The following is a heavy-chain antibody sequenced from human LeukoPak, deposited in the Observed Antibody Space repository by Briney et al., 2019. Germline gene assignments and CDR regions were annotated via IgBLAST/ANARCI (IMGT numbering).Heavy chain of an antibody. CDR2: ISTSSSYI. CDR1: GFTFSSYS. V-gene: IGHV3-21*01. D-gene: IGHD1-7*01. Sequence: PGGSLRLSCSGSGFTFSSYSMNWVRQAPGKGLEWLSSISTSSSYIYHAVSVKGRFTISRDNARKSLFLEMNSLRAEDTAVYYCARDREGVIGTTSHFDYWGQGTPVTVSS. CDR3: ARDREGVIGTTSHFDY. J-gene: IGHJ4*02.